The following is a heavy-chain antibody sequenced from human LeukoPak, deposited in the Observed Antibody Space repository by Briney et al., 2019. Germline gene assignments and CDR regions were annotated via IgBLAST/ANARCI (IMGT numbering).Heavy chain of an antibody. D-gene: IGHD3-9*01. J-gene: IGHJ6*02. CDR3: AKDTAYILTGYSYYYYYGMDV. V-gene: IGHV3-30*18. CDR1: GFTVSSNY. CDR2: ISYDGSNK. Sequence: PGGSLRLSCAASGFTVSSNYMSWVRQAPGKGLEWVAVISYDGSNKYYADSVKGRFTISRDNSKNTLYLQMNSLRAEDTAVYYCAKDTAYILTGYSYYYYYGMDVWGQGTTVTVSS.